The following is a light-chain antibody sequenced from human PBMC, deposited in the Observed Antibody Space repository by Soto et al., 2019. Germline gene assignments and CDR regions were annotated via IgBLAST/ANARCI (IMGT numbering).Light chain of an antibody. J-gene: IGKJ4*01. V-gene: IGKV3-20*01. CDR3: HKYCSSPPVT. CDR1: QSVSSSY. Sequence: EIVLTQSPGTLSLSPGERATLSCRASQSVSSSYLAWYQQKPGQAPRLLIYGASSRATGIPDRFSGSGSGTDFTLTISRLEPEDFAVYYWHKYCSSPPVTCGGGTNVEIK. CDR2: GAS.